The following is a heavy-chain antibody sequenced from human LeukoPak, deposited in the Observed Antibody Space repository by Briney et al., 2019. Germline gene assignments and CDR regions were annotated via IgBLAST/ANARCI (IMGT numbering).Heavy chain of an antibody. CDR2: IGVGSGNT. D-gene: IGHD3-10*01. CDR3: AVDVIYDSD. J-gene: IGHJ4*02. V-gene: IGHV1-58*01. Sequence: SVQVTCKASGFTLSNSAVQWVRHARRQRHGWIGWIGVGSGNTSYAQKFRERVTITREMSTSRACMELSRLRSEDTAGYYCAVDVIYDSDWGQGALGTVSS. CDR1: GFTLSNSA.